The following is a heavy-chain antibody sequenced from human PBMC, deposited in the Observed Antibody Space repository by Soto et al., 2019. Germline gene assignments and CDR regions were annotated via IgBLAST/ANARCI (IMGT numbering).Heavy chain of an antibody. CDR3: AKALEQLTWGVHRDGLDV. V-gene: IGHV3-23*01. D-gene: IGHD1-1*01. CDR1: GFSFDSYV. J-gene: IGHJ6*02. Sequence: EVYLLESGGDLVQPGGSLRLSCAASGFSFDSYVMNWVRQAPGKGLEWVSSISPSGGGANYADSVKGRFTISRDNSKKTWSLQMNSLIAEDTAVYYGAKALEQLTWGVHRDGLDVWGQGTTVTVSS. CDR2: ISPSGGGA.